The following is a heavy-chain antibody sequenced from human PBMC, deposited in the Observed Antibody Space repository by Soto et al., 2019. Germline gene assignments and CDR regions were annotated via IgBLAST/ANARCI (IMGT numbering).Heavy chain of an antibody. CDR2: IYYSGST. J-gene: IGHJ6*03. V-gene: IGHV4-39*01. CDR3: AGGLAAYYYYYYYMDV. D-gene: IGHD2-15*01. CDR1: GGSISSSSYY. Sequence: SESLSLTCTVSGGSISSSSYYWGWIRQPPGKGLEWYGSIYYSGSTYYNPSRRSPITISVDTSKNQFSLKLSPVAAADTAVYYCAGGLAAYYYYYYYMDVWGKGTTVTVSS.